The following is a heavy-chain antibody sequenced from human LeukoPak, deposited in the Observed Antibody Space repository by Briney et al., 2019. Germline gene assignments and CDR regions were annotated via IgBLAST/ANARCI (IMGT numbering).Heavy chain of an antibody. Sequence: PGVTLRLSCAASGFTFSRYWMSWVLQAPGKGDEWVANITQVGGEKYYEDSVRGRCTISRDNSRNSLSLQMYSLRAEDTAVYYCARGRGYADPVGGHGTLGT. CDR1: GFTFSRYW. CDR3: ARGRGYADPV. CDR2: ITQVGGEK. D-gene: IGHD1-1*01. V-gene: IGHV3-7*05. J-gene: IGHJ4*01.